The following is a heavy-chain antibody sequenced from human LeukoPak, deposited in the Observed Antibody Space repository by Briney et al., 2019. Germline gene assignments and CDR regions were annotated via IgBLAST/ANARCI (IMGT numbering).Heavy chain of an antibody. J-gene: IGHJ6*03. V-gene: IGHV1-69*01. CDR2: IIPIFGTA. D-gene: IGHD3-3*01. Sequence: SVKVSCKASGGTFSSYAISWVRQAPGQGLEWMGGIIPIFGTANYAQKFQGRVTITADESTSTAYMELSSLRSEDTAVYYCARESKGELRFLEWLPDYYYYMDVRGKGTTVTVSS. CDR3: ARESKGELRFLEWLPDYYYYMDV. CDR1: GGTFSSYA.